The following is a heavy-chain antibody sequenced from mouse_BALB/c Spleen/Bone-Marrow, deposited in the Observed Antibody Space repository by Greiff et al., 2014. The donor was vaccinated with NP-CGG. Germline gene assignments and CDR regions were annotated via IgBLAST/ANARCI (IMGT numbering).Heavy chain of an antibody. V-gene: IGHV1S81*02. J-gene: IGHJ2*01. CDR1: GYTFTRYW. CDR2: INPSNGRT. Sequence: VQLQQSGAELVKPGASVQLSCKASGYTFTRYWMHWVKQRPGQGLEWIGEINPSNGRTNYNEKFKSKATLTVDKSSSTAYMQLSSLTSEDSAVYYGARCYYGNYFDYWGQGTTLTGSS. D-gene: IGHD2-1*01. CDR3: ARCYYGNYFDY.